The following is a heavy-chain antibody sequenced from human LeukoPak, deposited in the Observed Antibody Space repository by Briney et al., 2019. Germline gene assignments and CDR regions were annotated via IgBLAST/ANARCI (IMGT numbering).Heavy chain of an antibody. CDR2: INPNSGGT. J-gene: IGHJ4*02. CDR1: GYTFTNYG. Sequence: ASVKVSCKASGYTFTNYGISWVRQAPGQGLEWMGWINPNSGGTNYAQKFQGRVTMTRDTSISTAYMELSRLRSDDTAVYYCARDRYGGNLLDYWGQGTLVTVSS. V-gene: IGHV1-2*02. D-gene: IGHD4-23*01. CDR3: ARDRYGGNLLDY.